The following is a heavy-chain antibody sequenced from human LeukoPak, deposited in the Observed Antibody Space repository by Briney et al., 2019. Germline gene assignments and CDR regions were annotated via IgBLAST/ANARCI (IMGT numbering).Heavy chain of an antibody. CDR2: IYYSGST. CDR3: ARHGIRYDSSGYST. D-gene: IGHD3-22*01. J-gene: IGHJ5*02. V-gene: IGHV4-39*01. CDR1: GSSISSSSYY. Sequence: SETLSLTCTVSGSSISSSSYYWGWIRQPPGKGLEWIGSIYYSGSTYYNPSLKSRVTISVDTSKNQFSLKLSSVTAADTAVYYCARHGIRYDSSGYSTWGQGTLVTVSS.